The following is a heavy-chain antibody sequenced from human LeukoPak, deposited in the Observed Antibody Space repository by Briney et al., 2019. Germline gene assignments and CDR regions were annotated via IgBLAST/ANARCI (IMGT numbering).Heavy chain of an antibody. J-gene: IGHJ6*01. CDR2: ISSSGRNI. CDR3: ACSGEVLHDYYGMDV. CDR1: GFTFSSYE. Sequence: GGSLRLSCAASGFTFSSYEMKWVRQAPGKGLEWVSYISSSGRNIYYADRVKGRFTISRDNAKNSMYLQMNSLRDEDTAVYYCACSGEVLHDYYGMDVWREGIIVIVSS. V-gene: IGHV3-48*03. D-gene: IGHD3-10*02.